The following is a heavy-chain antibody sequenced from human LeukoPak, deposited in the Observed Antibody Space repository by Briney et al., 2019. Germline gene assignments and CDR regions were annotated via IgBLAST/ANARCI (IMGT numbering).Heavy chain of an antibody. Sequence: GGSLRLSCAASGFTFNSYWMHWVRQAPGKGLGWVSRIKSDGSSTTYADSVKGRFIISRDNTKNTLDLQMNSLRAEDTAVYFCTRETVALDYWGQGILVTVSS. CDR3: TRETVALDY. J-gene: IGHJ4*02. V-gene: IGHV3-74*01. CDR2: IKSDGSST. CDR1: GFTFNSYW. D-gene: IGHD4-23*01.